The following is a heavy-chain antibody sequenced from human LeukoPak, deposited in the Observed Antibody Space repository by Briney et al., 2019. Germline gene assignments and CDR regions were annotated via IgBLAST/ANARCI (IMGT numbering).Heavy chain of an antibody. D-gene: IGHD3-16*02. CDR1: GFTFGSPW. CDR2: INSDGSAT. CDR3: ARGAAGYHSSYFDY. J-gene: IGHJ4*02. Sequence: GGSLRLSCAASGFTFGSPWMHWVRQAPGKGLVWVSRINSDGSATAYADSVKGRFTISRDNAENTLYLQMNSLRAEDTAVYYCARGAAGYHSSYFDYWGQGTLVTVSS. V-gene: IGHV3-74*01.